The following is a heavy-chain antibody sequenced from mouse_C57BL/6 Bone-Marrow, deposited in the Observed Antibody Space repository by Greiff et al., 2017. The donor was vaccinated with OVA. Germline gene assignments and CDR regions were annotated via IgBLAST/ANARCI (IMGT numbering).Heavy chain of an antibody. D-gene: IGHD1-1*01. CDR1: GYTFTSYW. Sequence: QVQLQQPGAELVQPGASVTLSCKASGYTFTSYWMHWVKQRPGQGLEWIGMIHPNSGSTNSNETFKSKATLTVDNSSSTAYMQLSSLTADDSAVYYCARPYYYGSSYPYAMDYWGQGTAGTVSS. V-gene: IGHV1-64*01. J-gene: IGHJ4*01. CDR2: IHPNSGST. CDR3: ARPYYYGSSYPYAMDY.